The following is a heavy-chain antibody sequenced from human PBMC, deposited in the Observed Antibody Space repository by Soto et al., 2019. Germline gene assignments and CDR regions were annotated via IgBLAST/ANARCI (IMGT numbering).Heavy chain of an antibody. V-gene: IGHV2-5*02. CDR2: IYLDDDK. J-gene: IGHJ4*02. Sequence: QITLKESGPTLVKPTQTLTLTCTFSGISLNTSAVGVGWIRQPPGKALEWLALIYLDDDKRYSPSLKSRLTITKDTSKNHVVLTMTNMDPVDTATYYCAHLLLRNFDWLPLAYDYWGQGTLVTVSS. CDR1: GISLNTSAVG. D-gene: IGHD3-9*01. CDR3: AHLLLRNFDWLPLAYDY.